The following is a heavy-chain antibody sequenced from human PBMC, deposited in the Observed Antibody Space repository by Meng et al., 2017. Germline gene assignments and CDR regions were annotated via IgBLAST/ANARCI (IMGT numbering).Heavy chain of an antibody. CDR2: ISYDGSNK. CDR3: ARGRYSGSYWMPGYFDL. CDR1: GFTVSSNY. D-gene: IGHD1-26*01. V-gene: IGHV3-30*07. Sequence: GESLKISCAASGFTVSSNYMSWVRQAPGKGLEWVAVISYDGSNKYYADSVKGRFTISRDNAKNSLYLQMNSLRAEDTAVYYCARGRYSGSYWMPGYFDLWGRGTLVTVSS. J-gene: IGHJ2*01.